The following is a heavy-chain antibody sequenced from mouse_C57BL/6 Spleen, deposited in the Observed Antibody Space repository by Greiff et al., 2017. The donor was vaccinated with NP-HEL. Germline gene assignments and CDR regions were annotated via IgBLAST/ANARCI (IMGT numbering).Heavy chain of an antibody. V-gene: IGHV1-72*01. J-gene: IGHJ2*01. D-gene: IGHD1-1*01. CDR3: ASGPVVAPFDY. CDR1: GYTFTSYW. CDR2: IDPNSGGT. Sequence: VKLQQPGAELVKPGASVKLSCKASGYTFTSYWMHWVKQRPGRGLEWIGRIDPNSGGTKYNEKFKSKATLTVDKPSSTAYMQLSGLTSEDSAVYYCASGPVVAPFDYWGQGTTRTVSS.